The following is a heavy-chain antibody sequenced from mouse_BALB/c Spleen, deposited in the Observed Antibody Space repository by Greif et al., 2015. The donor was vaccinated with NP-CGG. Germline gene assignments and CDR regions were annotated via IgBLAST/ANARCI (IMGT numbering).Heavy chain of an antibody. J-gene: IGHJ2*01. Sequence: EVQVVESGAELVKPGASVKLSCTASGFNIKDTYMHWVKQRPEQGLEWIGRIDPANGNTKYDPKFQGKATITADTSSNTAYLQLSSLTSEDTAVYYCASSYGNDDYWGQGTTLTVSS. V-gene: IGHV14-3*02. D-gene: IGHD2-9*01. CDR3: ASSYGNDDY. CDR2: IDPANGNT. CDR1: GFNIKDTY.